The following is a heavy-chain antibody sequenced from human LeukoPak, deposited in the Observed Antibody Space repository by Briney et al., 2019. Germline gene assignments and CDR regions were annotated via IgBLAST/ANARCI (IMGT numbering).Heavy chain of an antibody. Sequence: SETLSLTCAVSGGSISSTAWWTWVRQPPGKGLEWIGAIYHTGGTNYNPSLKSRVTISVDTSKNQFSLKVSSVTAADTAVYYCASLTTADAFDIWGQGTMVTVSS. D-gene: IGHD3-22*01. CDR2: IYHTGGT. J-gene: IGHJ3*02. CDR1: GGSISSTAW. V-gene: IGHV4-4*02. CDR3: ASLTTADAFDI.